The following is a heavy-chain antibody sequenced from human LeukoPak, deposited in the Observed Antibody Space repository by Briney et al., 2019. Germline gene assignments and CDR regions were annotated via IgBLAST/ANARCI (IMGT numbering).Heavy chain of an antibody. J-gene: IGHJ4*02. CDR3: ARVTGYMTEDYFDY. D-gene: IGHD6-13*01. V-gene: IGHV4-38-2*01. Sequence: PSETLSLTCAVSDYSISSGFYWGWVRQSPGKGLEWIGNIYHTGSTYYHPSLKSRVTISVDTSKNQFSLRLSSVTAADTAVYYCARVTGYMTEDYFDYWGQGTLITVSS. CDR2: IYHTGST. CDR1: DYSISSGFY.